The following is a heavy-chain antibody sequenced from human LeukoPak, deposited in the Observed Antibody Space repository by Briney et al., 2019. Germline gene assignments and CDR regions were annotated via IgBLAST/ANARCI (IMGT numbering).Heavy chain of an antibody. CDR1: GFTFSSYA. V-gene: IGHV3-23*01. CDR2: ISGSGGTT. CDR3: AKRVAAAGPYFDY. D-gene: IGHD6-13*01. J-gene: IGHJ4*02. Sequence: GGSPRLSCAASGFTFSSYAMNWVRQAPGKGLEWVSLISGSGGTTYYADSVKGRFTISRDNSKNTLYLQMSSLRDEDTAVYYCAKRVAAAGPYFDYWGQGTLVTVSS.